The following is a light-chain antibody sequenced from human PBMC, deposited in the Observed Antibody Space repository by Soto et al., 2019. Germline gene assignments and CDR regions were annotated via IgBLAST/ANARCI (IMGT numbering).Light chain of an antibody. CDR2: GAS. J-gene: IGKJ1*01. CDR3: LQDINYPWA. Sequence: IQMTQSPSSMSTSVGNRITRSSRASQGIGNALGWYQQKPGKPPKVLIYGASNLQSGVPPRFSGSGSGTDFTLAISSLQPEDSATYYCLQDINYPWAFGQGTKVDIK. V-gene: IGKV1-6*01. CDR1: QGIGNA.